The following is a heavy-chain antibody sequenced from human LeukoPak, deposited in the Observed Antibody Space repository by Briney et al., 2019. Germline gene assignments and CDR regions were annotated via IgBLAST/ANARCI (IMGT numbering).Heavy chain of an antibody. J-gene: IGHJ4*02. D-gene: IGHD6-13*01. CDR1: GGSISSSSYY. CDR3: ARDHSSSSEDY. Sequence: SETLSLTCTVSGGSISSSSYYWGWIRQPPGKGLEWIGSIFHTGSTYHNPSLKSRVTISVDTSKNQFSLKLNSVTAADTAVYYCARDHSSSSEDYWGQGTLVTVSS. CDR2: IFHTGST. V-gene: IGHV4-39*07.